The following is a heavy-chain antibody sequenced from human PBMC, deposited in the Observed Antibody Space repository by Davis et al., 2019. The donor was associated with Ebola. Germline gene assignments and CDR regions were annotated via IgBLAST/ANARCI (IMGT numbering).Heavy chain of an antibody. CDR3: ARDLYYFDY. CDR2: INYSSNYI. CDR1: GFTFRSYS. V-gene: IGHV3-21*01. D-gene: IGHD2/OR15-2a*01. J-gene: IGHJ4*02. Sequence: GGFLRLSCAASGFTFRSYSMNWVRQAPGKGLEWLSSINYSSNYIYYADSVKGRFTISRDNAKNTLYLQMNSLRAEDTAVYYCARDLYYFDYWGQGTLVTVSS.